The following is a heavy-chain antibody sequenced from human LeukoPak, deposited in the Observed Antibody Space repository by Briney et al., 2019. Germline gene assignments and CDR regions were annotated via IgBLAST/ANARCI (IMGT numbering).Heavy chain of an antibody. CDR1: GYTFSDNF. CDR2: ISAYNGNT. V-gene: IGHV1-18*04. CDR3: ARAARRYGDY. Sequence: ASVKVSCKASGYTFSDNFMHWVRQAPGQGLEWMGWISAYNGNTNYAQKLQGRVTMTTDTSTSTAYMELRSLRSDDTAVYYCARAARRYGDYWGQGTLVTVSS. D-gene: IGHD3-9*01. J-gene: IGHJ4*02.